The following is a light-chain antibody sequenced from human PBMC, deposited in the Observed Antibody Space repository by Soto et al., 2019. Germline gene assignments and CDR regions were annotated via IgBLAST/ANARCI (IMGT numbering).Light chain of an antibody. J-gene: IGLJ2*01. CDR3: QSYDSSLSVVV. CDR2: GNN. V-gene: IGLV1-40*01. Sequence: QSVLTQPPSVSGAPGQRGTISCTGSSSNIGAGYDVHWYQQLPGTAPKLLIYGNNNRPSGVPDRFSGSKSGTSASLAISGLQAEDEADYHCQSYDSSLSVVVFGGGTKLTVL. CDR1: SSNIGAGYD.